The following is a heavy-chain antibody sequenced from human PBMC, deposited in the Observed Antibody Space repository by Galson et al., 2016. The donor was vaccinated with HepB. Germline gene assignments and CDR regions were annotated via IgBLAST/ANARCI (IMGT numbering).Heavy chain of an antibody. V-gene: IGHV1-8*01. CDR2: MNPSSGNK. D-gene: IGHD1-14*01. Sequence: SVKVSCKASGYTFTSYDINWVRQATGQGLEWMGWMNPSSGNKGYAQKFQDRVTMTRNTSINTAYMELSSLRADDTAVYYCARGVFVDVWGQGTSVTASS. CDR1: GYTFTSYD. J-gene: IGHJ6*02. CDR3: ARGVFVDV.